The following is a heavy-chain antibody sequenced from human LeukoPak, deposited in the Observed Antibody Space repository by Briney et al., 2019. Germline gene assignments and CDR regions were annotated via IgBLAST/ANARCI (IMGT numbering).Heavy chain of an antibody. Sequence: GASVKVSCKASGYTFTSYDINWVRQATGQGLEWMGWMNPNSGNTGYAQKFQGRVTITRNTSISTAYMELSSLRAEDTAVYYCAKGAKSSGWYVSGLDYWGQGTLVTVSS. D-gene: IGHD6-19*01. V-gene: IGHV1-8*03. CDR2: MNPNSGNT. J-gene: IGHJ4*02. CDR1: GYTFTSYD. CDR3: AKGAKSSGWYVSGLDY.